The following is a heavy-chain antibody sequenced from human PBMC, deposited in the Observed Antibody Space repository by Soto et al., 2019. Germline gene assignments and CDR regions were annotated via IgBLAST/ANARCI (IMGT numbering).Heavy chain of an antibody. Sequence: QVQLVQSGAEVKKPGSSVKVSCKASGGNFRSESINWVRQAPVQGLEWMGGIMPFFGTSDYAQKFQGRLRIPADESTTTAYMELSSLRSQDTAVYYCPRGHECGGNSDAYDIWGQGTMVTVSS. CDR1: GGNFRSES. D-gene: IGHD2-21*02. CDR3: PRGHECGGNSDAYDI. J-gene: IGHJ3*02. CDR2: IMPFFGTS. V-gene: IGHV1-69*12.